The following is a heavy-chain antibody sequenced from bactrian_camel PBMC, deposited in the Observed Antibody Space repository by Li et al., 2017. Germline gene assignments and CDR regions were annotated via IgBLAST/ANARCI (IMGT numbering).Heavy chain of an antibody. CDR2: LSIDGTI. CDR3: AAVPITSGRCPTAGRESLFSY. J-gene: IGHJ6*01. D-gene: IGHD1*01. Sequence: HVQLVESGGGSVQAGGSLKLSCTASESVFNRCTMGWVRQSPGKERQVISLLSIDGTISYADYVQGRFTISLDKAVSTLYLQMNSLRPDDSGVYYCAAVPITSGRCPTAGRESLFSYWGQGTQVTVS. CDR1: ESVFNRCT. V-gene: IGHV3S55*01.